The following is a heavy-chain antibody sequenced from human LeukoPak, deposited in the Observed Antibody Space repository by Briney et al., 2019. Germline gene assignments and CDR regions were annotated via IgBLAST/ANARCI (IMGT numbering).Heavy chain of an antibody. CDR3: ARGEDFERYYLAY. CDR1: GGSISIYY. CDR2: IYYTGTT. D-gene: IGHD3-9*01. Sequence: SKTLSLTCSVSGGSISIYYWTWIRQIPGKGLEWIGYIYYTGTTNYNPLFESRATISVDTSKNQFSLKLTSVTAADTAVYFCARGEDFERYYLAYWGQGTLVTVSS. V-gene: IGHV4-59*01. J-gene: IGHJ4*02.